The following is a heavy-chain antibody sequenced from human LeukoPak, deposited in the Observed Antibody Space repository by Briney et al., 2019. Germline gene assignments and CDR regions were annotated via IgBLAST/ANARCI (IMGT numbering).Heavy chain of an antibody. CDR3: ARGTRYCSGGSCQL. J-gene: IGHJ1*01. V-gene: IGHV4-31*03. D-gene: IGHD2-15*01. CDR1: GGSISSGGYY. CDR2: IYYSGST. Sequence: ASETLSLTCTVSGGSISSGGYYWSWIRQHPGKGLERIGYIYYSGSTYYNPSLKSRVTISVDTSKNQFSLKLSSVTAADTAVYYCARGTRYCSGGSCQLWGQGTLVTVSS.